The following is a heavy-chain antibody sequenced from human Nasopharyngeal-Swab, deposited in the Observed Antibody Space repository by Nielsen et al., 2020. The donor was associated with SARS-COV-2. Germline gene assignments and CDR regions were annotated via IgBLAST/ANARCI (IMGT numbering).Heavy chain of an antibody. J-gene: IGHJ4*02. V-gene: IGHV3-74*01. CDR2: INSDGSNT. D-gene: IGHD1/OR15-1a*01. Sequence: GESLKISCAASGFTFSKYWMHWVRQAPGKGLVWVSRINSDGSNTNYADSVKGRFTISRDNAKNTLYLQMNSLRAEDTAVYYCASPAGRTKDFDYWGQGTLVTVSS. CDR3: ASPAGRTKDFDY. CDR1: GFTFSKYW.